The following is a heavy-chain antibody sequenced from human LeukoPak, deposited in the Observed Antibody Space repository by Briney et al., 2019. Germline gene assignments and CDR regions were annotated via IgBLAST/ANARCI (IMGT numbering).Heavy chain of an antibody. D-gene: IGHD6-13*01. Sequence: SETLSLTCTVSGGSLSNHYWSWIRQPPGKGLEWIGHIYDSGSTIYNPSLKSRVTMSVDTSKNQFSLNLSSVTAADTAVYYCARRSSSWKNWFDPWGQGTLVTVSS. V-gene: IGHV4-59*11. CDR3: ARRSSSWKNWFDP. J-gene: IGHJ5*02. CDR2: IYDSGST. CDR1: GGSLSNHY.